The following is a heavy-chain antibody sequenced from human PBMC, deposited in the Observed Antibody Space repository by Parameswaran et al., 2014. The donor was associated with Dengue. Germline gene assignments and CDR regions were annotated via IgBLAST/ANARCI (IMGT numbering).Heavy chain of an antibody. V-gene: IGHV4-34*01. Sequence: VRQMPGKGLEWIGEINHSGGTNYNPSLKSRVTISVDTSKNQFSLHLSSVTAADTAVYFCASSCGGANCSPGWFDPWGPGSPGHRLL. D-gene: IGHD2-21*01. CDR2: INHSGGT. CDR3: ASSCGGANCSPGWFDP. J-gene: IGHJ5*02.